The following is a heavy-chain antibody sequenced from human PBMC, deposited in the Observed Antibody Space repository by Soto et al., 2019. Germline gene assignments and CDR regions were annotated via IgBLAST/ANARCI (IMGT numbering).Heavy chain of an antibody. J-gene: IGHJ5*02. Sequence: QVQLVQSGAEVKKPGSSVKGSCKASGGTFSSYAISWERMAPGQRLDWMGWIIPIFGTANYAQKFQGGVTTTAEKSTSTAYMELSSVRSADTAVDYCADIVVVVAAPRANGFDRWGQGTMVTVSS. CDR2: IIPIFGTA. D-gene: IGHD2-15*01. V-gene: IGHV1-69*06. CDR3: ADIVVVVAAPRANGFDR. CDR1: GGTFSSYA.